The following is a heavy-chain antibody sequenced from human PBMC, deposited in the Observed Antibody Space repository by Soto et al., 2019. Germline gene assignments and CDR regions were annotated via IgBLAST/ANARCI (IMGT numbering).Heavy chain of an antibody. CDR3: ARVPQPSHDYGDYVEELGPYYYYGMDV. CDR1: GFTFSSYA. CDR2: ISYDGSNK. Sequence: PGGSLRLSCAASGFTFSSYAMHWVRQAPGKGLEWVAVISYDGSNKYYADSVKGRFTISRDNSKNTLYLQMNSLRAEDTAVYYCARVPQPSHDYGDYVEELGPYYYYGMDVWGQGTTVTVSS. D-gene: IGHD4-17*01. J-gene: IGHJ6*02. V-gene: IGHV3-30-3*01.